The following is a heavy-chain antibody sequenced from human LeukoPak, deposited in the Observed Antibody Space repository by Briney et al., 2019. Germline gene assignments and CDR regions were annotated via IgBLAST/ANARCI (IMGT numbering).Heavy chain of an antibody. J-gene: IGHJ3*02. CDR3: ARDGGYCSRTSCVHAFDI. Sequence: SETLSLTCTVSGGSISSYYWSWIRQPPGKGLEWIGYICYSRSTNYNPSLKSRGSISIDTSKNQFSLKLSSVTAADTAVYYCARDGGYCSRTSCVHAFDIWGQGTMVTVSS. CDR1: GGSISSYY. CDR2: ICYSRST. D-gene: IGHD2-2*01. V-gene: IGHV4-59*01.